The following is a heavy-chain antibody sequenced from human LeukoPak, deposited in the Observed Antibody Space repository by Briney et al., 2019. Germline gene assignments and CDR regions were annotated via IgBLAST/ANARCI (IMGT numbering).Heavy chain of an antibody. CDR3: ASLPPDYYDSSGVPT. CDR1: GGSIRSYY. D-gene: IGHD3-22*01. V-gene: IGHV4-59*01. CDR2: IYYSGST. Sequence: SETLALTCTVSGGSIRSYYWSWIRQPPGKGLEWIGYIYYSGSTNYNPSLKSRVTISVDTSKNQFSLKLSSVTAADTAVYYCASLPPDYYDSSGVPTWGQGTLVTVSS. J-gene: IGHJ5*02.